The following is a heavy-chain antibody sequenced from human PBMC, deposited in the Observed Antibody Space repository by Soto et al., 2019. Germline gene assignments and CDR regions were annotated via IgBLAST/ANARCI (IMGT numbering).Heavy chain of an antibody. CDR1: EFTFSNYA. D-gene: IGHD4-17*01. Sequence: GGSLRLSCTASEFTFSNYAVTWVRQAPGKGLEWVSSIGADINYIYYADSVKGRFTISRDKSKNTVFLQMNSLRADDTAVYYCAKDPNGDYVGAFDSWGQGTLVTVSS. J-gene: IGHJ4*02. CDR2: IGADINYI. V-gene: IGHV3-23*01. CDR3: AKDPNGDYVGAFDS.